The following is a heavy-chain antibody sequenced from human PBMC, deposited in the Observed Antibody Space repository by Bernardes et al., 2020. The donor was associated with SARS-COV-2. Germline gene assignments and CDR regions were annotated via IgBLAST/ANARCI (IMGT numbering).Heavy chain of an antibody. Sequence: ASVKVSCKASGYTFTSYGISWVRQAPGQGLEWMGWISAYNGNTNYAQKLQGRVTMTTDTSTSTAYMELRSLRSDDTAVYYCARAFFDCSSTSCARPLDCWGQGTLVTVSS. V-gene: IGHV1-18*01. CDR3: ARAFFDCSSTSCARPLDC. CDR2: ISAYNGNT. J-gene: IGHJ4*02. D-gene: IGHD2-2*01. CDR1: GYTFTSYG.